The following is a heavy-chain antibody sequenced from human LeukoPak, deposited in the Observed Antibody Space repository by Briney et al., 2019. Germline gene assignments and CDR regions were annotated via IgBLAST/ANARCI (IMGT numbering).Heavy chain of an antibody. CDR3: ASNYYGSGSLDY. J-gene: IGHJ4*02. CDR2: IYYSGST. CDR1: GASISSYC. V-gene: IGHV4-59*08. D-gene: IGHD3-10*01. Sequence: SETLSLTCTVSGASISSYCWTWIRQPPGKELEWIGYIYYSGSTNYNPSLKSRVTISVDTSKNQFSLKLSSVTAADTAVYYCASNYYGSGSLDYWGQGTLVTVSS.